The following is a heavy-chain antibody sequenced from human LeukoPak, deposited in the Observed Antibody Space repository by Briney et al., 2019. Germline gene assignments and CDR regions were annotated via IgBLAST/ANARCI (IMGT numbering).Heavy chain of an antibody. V-gene: IGHV4-4*02. CDR2: IHHSGSS. CDR3: VRHSGWYFGY. D-gene: IGHD6-19*01. J-gene: IGHJ4*02. Sequence: SETLSLTCAVPGDSVSGSFWWSWVRQPPHKGLEWIGEIHHSGSSNYNPPLESRVIISLDGSKNLLSLELSSVIAADTAVYYCVRHSGWYFGYWGQGTLVTVSS. CDR1: GDSVSGSFW.